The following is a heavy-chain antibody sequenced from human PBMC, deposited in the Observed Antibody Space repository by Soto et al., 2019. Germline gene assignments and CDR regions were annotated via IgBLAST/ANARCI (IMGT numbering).Heavy chain of an antibody. D-gene: IGHD3-16*02. CDR1: GYTFTSYG. CDR2: ISAYNGNT. CDR3: ARGSRFGGVIVNYYYYYMDV. V-gene: IGHV1-18*01. J-gene: IGHJ6*03. Sequence: ASVKVSCKASGYTFTSYGISWVRQAPGQGREWMGWISAYNGNTNYAQKLQGRVTMTTDTSTSTAYMELRSLRSDDTAVYYCARGSRFGGVIVNYYYYYMDVWGKGTTVTVSS.